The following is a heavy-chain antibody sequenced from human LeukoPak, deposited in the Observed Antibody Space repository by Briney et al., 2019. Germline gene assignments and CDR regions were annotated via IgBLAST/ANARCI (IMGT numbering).Heavy chain of an antibody. Sequence: APVKVSCKASGYTFTGYYMHWVRQAPGQGLEWMGWINPNSGGTNYAQKFQGRGTMTRDTSISTVHMDLSRLRSDDPAVYYCARDPDDYFDQWGQGTLVTVSS. D-gene: IGHD1-14*01. CDR1: GYTFTGYY. J-gene: IGHJ4*02. CDR3: ARDPDDYFDQ. CDR2: INPNSGGT. V-gene: IGHV1-2*02.